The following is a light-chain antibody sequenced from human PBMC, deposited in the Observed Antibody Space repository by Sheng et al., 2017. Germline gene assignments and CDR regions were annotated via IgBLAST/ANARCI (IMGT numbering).Light chain of an antibody. CDR2: AAS. CDR1: QGISNS. J-gene: IGKJ4*01. V-gene: IGKV1-33*01. CDR3: QQYDNVPLT. Sequence: DIQMTQSPSSLSASVGDRVTITCQASQGISNSLNWYQEKPGKAPKLLIHAASDLETGVPSRFGGSASGTDFTFTISSLQPEDIAIYYCQQYDNVPLTFGGGTKVEIK.